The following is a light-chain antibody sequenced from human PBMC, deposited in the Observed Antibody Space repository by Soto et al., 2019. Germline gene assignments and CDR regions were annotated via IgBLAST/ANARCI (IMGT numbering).Light chain of an antibody. Sequence: QSVLTQPASVSGSPGQSITISCTGTSSDVGGYNYVSWYQQHPGKAPKLMIYEVSNRPSGVSNRFSGSKSGNTASLTISGLQAEDEADYSFSSYTSSSTLYYVFGTGTKLTVL. CDR3: SSYTSSSTLYYV. CDR2: EVS. V-gene: IGLV2-14*01. CDR1: SSDVGGYNY. J-gene: IGLJ1*01.